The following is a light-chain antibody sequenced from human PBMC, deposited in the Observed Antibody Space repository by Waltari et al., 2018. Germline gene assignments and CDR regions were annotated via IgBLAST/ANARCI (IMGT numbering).Light chain of an antibody. CDR2: AAS. J-gene: IGKJ1*01. CDR3: QNHERLPAT. Sequence: VLTQSPGTLSLSPGEPATLSCRASQSISKYLVWYQQRPGPALRLLIYAASTRATGVPDRFSGSGYGTDFTLTISRLEPEDFAVYYCQNHERLPATFGQGTKVEIK. V-gene: IGKV3-20*01. CDR1: QSISKY.